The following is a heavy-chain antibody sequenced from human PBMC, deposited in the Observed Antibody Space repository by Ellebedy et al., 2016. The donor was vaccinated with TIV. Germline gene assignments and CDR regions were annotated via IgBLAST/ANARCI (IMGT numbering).Heavy chain of an antibody. J-gene: IGHJ4*02. CDR1: GGSFGGYY. CDR2: IHQSGNT. CDR3: ARGYYDWGNSYHFDH. V-gene: IGHV4-34*01. Sequence: SETLSLTCAVYGGSFGGYYWTWIRQSPGKGLEWIGDIHQSGNTNYSPSLKSRVSMSLDTSKNQFSLRLSSVTAADTAVYYCARGYYDWGNSYHFDHWGQGTLVTVSS. D-gene: IGHD3-10*01.